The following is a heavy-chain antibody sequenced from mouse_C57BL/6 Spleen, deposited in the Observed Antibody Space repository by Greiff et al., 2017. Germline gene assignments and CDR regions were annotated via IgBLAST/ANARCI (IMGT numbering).Heavy chain of an antibody. CDR3: ARGGLRREDYYAMDY. D-gene: IGHD2-2*01. V-gene: IGHV5-17*01. J-gene: IGHJ4*01. Sequence: EVMLVESGGGLVKPGGSLKLSCAASGFTFSDYGMHWVRQAPEKGLEWVAHISSGSSTIYYADTVKGRFTITRDNAKNTLFLQMTSLRSEDTAMYYCARGGLRREDYYAMDYWGQGTSVTVSS. CDR1: GFTFSDYG. CDR2: ISSGSSTI.